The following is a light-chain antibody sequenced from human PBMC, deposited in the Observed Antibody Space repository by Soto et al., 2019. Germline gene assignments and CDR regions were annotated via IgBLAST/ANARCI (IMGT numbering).Light chain of an antibody. CDR3: QQANSFPRT. V-gene: IGKV1D-12*01. CDR1: QAISTW. J-gene: IGKJ1*01. CDR2: AAS. Sequence: DIQMTQSPSSVSASVGDRVTITCRASQAISTWLAWYQQKPGKAPKLLIYAASNLQTGVPSRFSGSGAGTDFTLTISSRLPEGFATYYSQQANSFPRTCRRGTKVEIK.